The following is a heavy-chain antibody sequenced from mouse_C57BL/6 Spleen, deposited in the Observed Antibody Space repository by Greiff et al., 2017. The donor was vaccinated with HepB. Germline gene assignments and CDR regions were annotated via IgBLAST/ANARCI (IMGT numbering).Heavy chain of an antibody. J-gene: IGHJ3*01. Sequence: VQLQQSGAELVKPGASVKLSCKASGYTFTSYWMHWVKQRPGRGLEWIGRIDPNSGGTKYNEKFKSKATLTVDKPSSTAYMQLSSLTSEDSAVYYCARKGDDYEGDWFAYWGQGTLVTVSA. V-gene: IGHV1-72*01. CDR2: IDPNSGGT. D-gene: IGHD2-4*01. CDR1: GYTFTSYW. CDR3: ARKGDDYEGDWFAY.